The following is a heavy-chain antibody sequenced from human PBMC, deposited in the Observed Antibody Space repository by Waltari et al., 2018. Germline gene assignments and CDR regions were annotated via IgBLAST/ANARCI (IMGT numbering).Heavy chain of an antibody. D-gene: IGHD1-7*01. J-gene: IGHJ5*02. V-gene: IGHV1-69*01. Sequence: QVQLVQSGAEVKNPGSTLKVSCNTSGGAFSTYAISWVRQAPGQRLEWMGISPISGTADYSQKVQGRITITADESTSTAYMELSCLKADDTAVYYCATFGGNSNWFDPWGQGTLVTVSS. CDR3: ATFGGNSNWFDP. CDR2: ISPISGTA. CDR1: GGAFSTYA.